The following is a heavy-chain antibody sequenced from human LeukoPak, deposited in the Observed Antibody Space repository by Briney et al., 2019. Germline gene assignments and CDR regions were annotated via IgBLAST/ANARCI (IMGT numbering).Heavy chain of an antibody. CDR1: RYSFTSYW. D-gene: IGHD1-26*01. J-gene: IGHJ3*02. CDR2: IYPGDSDT. Sequence: GESLKISCKGSRYSFTSYWIGWVRQMPGKGLEWMGSIYPGDSDTRYSPSFQGQVTISADKSISTAYRQWSSLKASDTAMYYGARLAVGATHAFDIWAQGTMVTVSS. V-gene: IGHV5-51*01. CDR3: ARLAVGATHAFDI.